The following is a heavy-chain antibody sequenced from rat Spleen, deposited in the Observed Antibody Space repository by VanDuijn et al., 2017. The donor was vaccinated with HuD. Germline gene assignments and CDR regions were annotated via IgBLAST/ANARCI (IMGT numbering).Heavy chain of an antibody. Sequence: EVQLKESGPGLVQPSQTLSLTCTVSGFSLTDYSVHWVRQPPGKGLEWMGVMWSGGSTAYNSALKSRLSISRDTSKSQVFLKMNSLQTEDTAIYYGTRDRVQWFDYWGQGVMVTVSS. CDR1: GFSLTDYS. J-gene: IGHJ2*01. D-gene: IGHD1-11*01. CDR3: TRDRVQWFDY. CDR2: MWSGGST. V-gene: IGHV2S63*01.